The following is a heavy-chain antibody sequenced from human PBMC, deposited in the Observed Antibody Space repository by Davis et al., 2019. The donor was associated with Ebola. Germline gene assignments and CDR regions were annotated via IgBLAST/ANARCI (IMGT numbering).Heavy chain of an antibody. Sequence: ASVKVSCKASGYTFTNYIISWLRQAPEQGLEWMGWISAYNGNTNYAQKLQGRVTMTTDTSTSTAYMELRSLRSDDTAVYYCARAITMIVAESWFDPWGQGTLVTVSS. V-gene: IGHV1-18*04. CDR3: ARAITMIVAESWFDP. D-gene: IGHD3-22*01. CDR1: GYTFTNYI. CDR2: ISAYNGNT. J-gene: IGHJ5*02.